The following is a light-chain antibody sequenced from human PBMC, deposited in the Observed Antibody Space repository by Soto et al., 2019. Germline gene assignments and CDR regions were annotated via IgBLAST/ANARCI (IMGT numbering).Light chain of an antibody. CDR3: SSYTSSSTLDV. Sequence: QSVLTQPASVSGSPGQSITISCTGTSSDVGGYNYVSWYQQHPGKAPKLMIYEVSNRPSGVSNRFSGSKSGNTASLTISGLQAGGEADYYCSSYTSSSTLDVFGTGTKVTVL. CDR2: EVS. V-gene: IGLV2-14*01. CDR1: SSDVGGYNY. J-gene: IGLJ1*01.